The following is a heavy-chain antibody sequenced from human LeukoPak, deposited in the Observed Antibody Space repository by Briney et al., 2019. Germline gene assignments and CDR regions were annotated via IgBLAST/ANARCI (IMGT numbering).Heavy chain of an antibody. CDR1: GGTFSSYA. CDR3: ARGSGYAYYYYYMDV. J-gene: IGHJ6*03. D-gene: IGHD5-12*01. Sequence: ASVKVSCKASGGTFSSYAISWVRQAPGHGLEWMGGIIPIFGTANYAQKFQGRVTITTDESTSTAYMELSRLRSEDTAVYYCARGSGYAYYYYYMDVWGKGTTVTVSS. V-gene: IGHV1-69*05. CDR2: IIPIFGTA.